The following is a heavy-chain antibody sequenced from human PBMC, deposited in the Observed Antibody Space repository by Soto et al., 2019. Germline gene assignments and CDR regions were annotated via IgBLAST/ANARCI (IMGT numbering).Heavy chain of an antibody. D-gene: IGHD5-12*01. J-gene: IGHJ4*02. Sequence: XGVLRLSFEDSGFTFSSYCMSWVGQTPGKGLEWVSAISYSGVSTYYADSVKGRFTISRDSSENTLSLQMNSLRVDDTAVYYCARTRGYSDYDLDYWGQGTLVTVSS. CDR1: GFTFSSYC. V-gene: IGHV3-23*01. CDR3: ARTRGYSDYDLDY. CDR2: ISYSGVST.